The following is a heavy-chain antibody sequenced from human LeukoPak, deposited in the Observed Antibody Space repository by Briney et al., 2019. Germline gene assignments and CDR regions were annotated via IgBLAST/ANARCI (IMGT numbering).Heavy chain of an antibody. CDR2: IYTSGST. D-gene: IGHD2-2*02. CDR1: GGSISSGSYY. J-gene: IGHJ3*02. V-gene: IGHV4-61*02. Sequence: SETLSLTCAVSGGSISSGSYYWSWIRQPAGKGLEWIGRIYTSGSTNSNPSLKSRVTISVDTSKNQFSLKLSSVTAADTAVYYCARAYGGYCSSTSCYSAFDIWGQGTMVTVSS. CDR3: ARAYGGYCSSTSCYSAFDI.